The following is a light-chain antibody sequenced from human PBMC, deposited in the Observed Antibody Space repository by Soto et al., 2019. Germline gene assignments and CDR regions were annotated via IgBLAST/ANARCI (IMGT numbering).Light chain of an antibody. CDR1: SSVVGGYNY. J-gene: IGLJ1*01. V-gene: IGLV2-14*01. Sequence: QSALTQSASVSGSPGQSITISCTGTSSVVGGYNYVSWYQQHPGKAPKLMIYDVSNRPSGVSNRFSGSKSGNTASLTISGLQAEDEADYYCSSYTSSSTLVFGTGTKVTVL. CDR3: SSYTSSSTLV. CDR2: DVS.